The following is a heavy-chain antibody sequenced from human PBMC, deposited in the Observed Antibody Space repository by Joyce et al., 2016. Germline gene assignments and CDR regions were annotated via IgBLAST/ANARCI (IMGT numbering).Heavy chain of an antibody. CDR2: IDYPGSS. D-gene: IGHD3-10*01. Sequence: QLQLQESGPGLVRPSETLSLTCSVSGASIDNSIYYWAWIRQSPGKGLEWIACIDYPGSSCHNPSLTSRITISVDPAENQFSLEVNSVTAADTAVYFCARPAHRGKYYFDSWGPGTLVTVSS. V-gene: IGHV4-39*01. CDR3: ARPAHRGKYYFDS. CDR1: GASIDNSIYY. J-gene: IGHJ4*02.